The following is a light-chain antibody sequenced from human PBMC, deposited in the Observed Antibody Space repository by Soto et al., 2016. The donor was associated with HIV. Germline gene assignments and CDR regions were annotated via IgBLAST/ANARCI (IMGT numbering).Light chain of an antibody. CDR1: KLGDKY. Sequence: SYELTQPPSVSVSPGQTASITCSGDKLGDKYACWYQQKPGQSPVLIIYQDNKRPSGIPERFSGSNSGNTATLTISGTQAMDEADYYCQAWDSSTAVFGGGTKLDRP. J-gene: IGLJ2*01. V-gene: IGLV3-1*01. CDR3: QAWDSSTAV. CDR2: QDN.